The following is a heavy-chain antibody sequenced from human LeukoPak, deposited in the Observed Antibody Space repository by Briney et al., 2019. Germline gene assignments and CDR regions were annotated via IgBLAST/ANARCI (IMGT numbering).Heavy chain of an antibody. CDR2: ICYSGST. V-gene: IGHV4-59*01. CDR3: ARVSVAGPNFDY. Sequence: PSETLSLTCTVSGGSISSYYWSWIRQPPGKGLEWIGYICYSGSTNYNPSLKSRVTISVDTPKNQFSLKLSSVTAADTAVYYCARVSVAGPNFDYWGQGTLVTVSS. J-gene: IGHJ4*02. CDR1: GGSISSYY. D-gene: IGHD6-19*01.